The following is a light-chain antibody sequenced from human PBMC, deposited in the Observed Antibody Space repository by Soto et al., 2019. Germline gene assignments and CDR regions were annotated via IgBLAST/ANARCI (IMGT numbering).Light chain of an antibody. CDR2: AAS. CDR3: QQASKFFSLT. Sequence: DIQMTQSPSSVSASVGDRVTITCRASQGVINWLAWYQQRPGKAPKLLIYAASSLQSGVPSRFSGSGSGTDFTLTITNLQPEDFATYYCQQASKFFSLTFGQGTRLEIK. CDR1: QGVINW. J-gene: IGKJ5*01. V-gene: IGKV1-12*01.